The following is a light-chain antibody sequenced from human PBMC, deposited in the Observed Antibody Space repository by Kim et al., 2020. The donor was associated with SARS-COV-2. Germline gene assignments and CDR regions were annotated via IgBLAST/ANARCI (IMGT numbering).Light chain of an antibody. CDR1: KLGNKY. CDR2: QDS. Sequence: PGQTASITCSGDKLGNKYTSWYQQKPGQSPVLVMYQDSKRPSGIPERFSGSNSGNTATLTISGTQAIDEADYYCQAWDSSTAVVFGGGTKLTVL. CDR3: QAWDSSTAVV. J-gene: IGLJ2*01. V-gene: IGLV3-1*01.